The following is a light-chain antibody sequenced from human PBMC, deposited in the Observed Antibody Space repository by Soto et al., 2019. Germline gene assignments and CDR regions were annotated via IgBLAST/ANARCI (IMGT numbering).Light chain of an antibody. V-gene: IGLV2-14*01. CDR3: SSYTSSSTLGV. J-gene: IGLJ1*01. CDR2: DVS. CDR1: SSDVGGYNY. Sequence: QSVLTQPASVSGPPGQSITISCTGTSSDVGGYNYVSWYQQHPGNAPKLMIYDVSNRPSGVSNRFSGSKSGNTASLTISGLQAEDEADYYCSSYTSSSTLGVFGTGTKVTVL.